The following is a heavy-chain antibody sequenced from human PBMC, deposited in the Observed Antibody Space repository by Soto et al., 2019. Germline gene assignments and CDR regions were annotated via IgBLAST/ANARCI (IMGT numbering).Heavy chain of an antibody. CDR3: VSQRTSVPTQAYFDY. J-gene: IGHJ4*02. CDR1: GGSVTNSSYY. V-gene: IGHV4-39*01. Sequence: SETLSLTCTVSGGSVTNSSYYWGWIRQSPGKGLEWIGSVYYRGRSYSKSSVKSRVTISVDTSKNRFSLSLNSVTASDTAVYFCVSQRTSVPTQAYFDYWGPGALVTVSS. CDR2: VYYRGRS.